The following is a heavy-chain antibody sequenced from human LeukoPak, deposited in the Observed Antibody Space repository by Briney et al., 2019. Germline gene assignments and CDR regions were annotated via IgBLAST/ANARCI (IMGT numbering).Heavy chain of an antibody. V-gene: IGHV3-23*01. D-gene: IGHD2-2*01. J-gene: IGHJ4*02. CDR3: AKDRYCSSTNCPYDY. Sequence: GGSLRLSCAASGFTSSDYTMNWVRQAPGKGLEWVSGISVSDGSTNYADSVKGRFTMSRDNSNNMLFSQMNSLRAEDTAVYYCAKDRYCSSTNCPYDYWGQGTLVAVSS. CDR2: ISVSDGST. CDR1: GFTSSDYT.